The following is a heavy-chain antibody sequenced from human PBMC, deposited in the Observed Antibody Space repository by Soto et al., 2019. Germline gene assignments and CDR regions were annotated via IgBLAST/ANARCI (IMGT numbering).Heavy chain of an antibody. J-gene: IGHJ4*02. CDR1: GFTFSSYS. Sequence: GSLRLSCAASGFTFSSYSMNWVRQAPGKGLEWVSSISSSSSYIYYADSVKGRFTISRDNAKNSLYLQMNSLRAEDTAVYYCARAPPIYCSSTSCYLNYFDYWGQGTLVTVLL. D-gene: IGHD2-2*01. CDR2: ISSSSSYI. CDR3: ARAPPIYCSSTSCYLNYFDY. V-gene: IGHV3-21*01.